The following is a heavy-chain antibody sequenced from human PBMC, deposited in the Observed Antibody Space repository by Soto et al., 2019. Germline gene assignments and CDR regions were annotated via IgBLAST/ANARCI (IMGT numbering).Heavy chain of an antibody. Sequence: PSETPPLTCTVSGGSISSYDWSWIRQPPGKGLEWIGYIYYSGSTNYNPSLKSRVTISVDTSKNQSSLKLSSVTAADTAVYYCARHSDVLPYFASWGQGTLVTVSS. D-gene: IGHD3-9*01. J-gene: IGHJ4*02. CDR3: ARHSDVLPYFAS. CDR1: GGSISSYD. CDR2: IYYSGST. V-gene: IGHV4-59*08.